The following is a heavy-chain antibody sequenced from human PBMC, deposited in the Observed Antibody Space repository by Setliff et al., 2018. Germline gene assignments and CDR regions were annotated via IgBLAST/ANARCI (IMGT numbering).Heavy chain of an antibody. CDR3: AHKYGDYVRYFQH. Sequence: SVKVSCKASGGTFSSYTISWVRQAPGQGLEWMGRIIPILGIANYAQKFQGRVTITADKSTSTAYMELSSLRSEDTAVYYCAHKYGDYVRYFQHWGQGTLVTVSS. CDR1: GGTFSSYT. CDR2: IIPILGIA. V-gene: IGHV1-69*02. J-gene: IGHJ1*01. D-gene: IGHD4-17*01.